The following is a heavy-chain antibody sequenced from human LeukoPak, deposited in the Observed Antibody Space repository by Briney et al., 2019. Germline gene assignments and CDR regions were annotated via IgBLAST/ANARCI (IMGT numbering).Heavy chain of an antibody. CDR2: INGDGSST. CDR3: ARDRRSPHSAYDWGHLDY. J-gene: IGHJ4*02. V-gene: IGHV3-74*01. D-gene: IGHD5-12*01. Sequence: GGSLGLSCAASGFTFSSDWMHWVRQAPGKGLVCVSYINGDGSSTNYADSVRGRFTISRDNAKNSLYLQMNSLRVEDTAVYYCARDRRSPHSAYDWGHLDYWGQGTLVTVSS. CDR1: GFTFSSDW.